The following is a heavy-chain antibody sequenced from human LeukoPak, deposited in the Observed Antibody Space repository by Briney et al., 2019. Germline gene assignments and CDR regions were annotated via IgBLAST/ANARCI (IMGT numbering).Heavy chain of an antibody. CDR1: GFTFSSYG. Sequence: GRSLRLSCAASGFTFSSYGMHWVRQAPGKGLEWVAVISYDGSNKYYADSVKGRFTISRDNSKNTLYLQMNSLRAEDTAVYYCAKDLVTYYYGSGSQREHVGDYWGQGTLVTVSS. CDR3: AKDLVTYYYGSGSQREHVGDY. CDR2: ISYDGSNK. D-gene: IGHD3-10*01. J-gene: IGHJ4*02. V-gene: IGHV3-30*18.